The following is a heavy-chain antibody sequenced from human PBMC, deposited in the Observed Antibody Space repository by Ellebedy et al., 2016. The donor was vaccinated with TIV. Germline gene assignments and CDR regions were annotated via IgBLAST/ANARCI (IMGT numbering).Heavy chain of an antibody. CDR1: GFTFSTFG. CDR2: MSSDGTKG. Sequence: GGSLRLSCAASGFTFSTFGFHWVRQAPGKGLEWVALMSSDGTKGYYADSMKGRFTVSRDNSKNTVYLQVNSLRAEDTAVYYCVRDGSGWSGDHWGRGAPVTVSS. CDR3: VRDGSGWSGDH. D-gene: IGHD6-19*01. J-gene: IGHJ4*02. V-gene: IGHV3-33*05.